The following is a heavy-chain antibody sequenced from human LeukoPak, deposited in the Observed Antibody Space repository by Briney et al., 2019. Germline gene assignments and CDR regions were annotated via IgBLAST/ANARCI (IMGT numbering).Heavy chain of an antibody. J-gene: IGHJ3*02. Sequence: PSQTLSLTCSVSGGSIISDTYYWRWLRQPAGKGLEWIGRIFSSGSTNYNPSLKSRVTMSVDTSKNQFSLKLSSVTAEDTAVYYCARRAYGGKAAFGMWGQGTMVTVSS. CDR3: ARRAYGGKAAFGM. CDR1: GGSIISDTYY. D-gene: IGHD4-23*01. CDR2: IFSSGST. V-gene: IGHV4-61*02.